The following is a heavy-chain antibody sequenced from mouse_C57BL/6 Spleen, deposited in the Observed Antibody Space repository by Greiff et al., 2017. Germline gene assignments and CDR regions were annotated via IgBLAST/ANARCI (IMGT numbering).Heavy chain of an antibody. CDR2: IDPSDSYT. D-gene: IGHD1-1*01. CDR1: GYTFTSYW. Sequence: QVQLQQPGAELVMPGASVKLSCKASGYTFTSYWMHWVKQRPGQGLEWIGEIDPSDSYTNYNQKFKGKSTLTVDKSSSTAYMQLSSLTSEDSAVYYCARRATVAYYYAMDYWGQGTSVTVSS. J-gene: IGHJ4*01. CDR3: ARRATVAYYYAMDY. V-gene: IGHV1-69*01.